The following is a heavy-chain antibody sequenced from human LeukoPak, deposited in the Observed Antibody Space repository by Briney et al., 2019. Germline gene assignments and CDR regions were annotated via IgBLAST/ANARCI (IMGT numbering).Heavy chain of an antibody. Sequence: PGGSLRLSCAASGFTFSSFGMHWVPEAPGEGLEGVAFIRYDESKTFYADCVKGRFTISRDNSKNTVYLQMNSLRAEDTALYYCAKAVIPNAYQGTYYKYVWGKGATVTVS. CDR1: GFTFSSFG. CDR3: AKAVIPNAYQGTYYKYV. V-gene: IGHV3-30*02. J-gene: IGHJ6*03. D-gene: IGHD3-16*01. CDR2: IRYDESKT.